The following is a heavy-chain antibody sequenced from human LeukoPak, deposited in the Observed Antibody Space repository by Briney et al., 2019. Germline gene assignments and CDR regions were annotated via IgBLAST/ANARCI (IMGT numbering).Heavy chain of an antibody. CDR1: GYTLTELS. V-gene: IGHV1-24*01. Sequence: ASVKVSCKVSGYTLTELSMHWVRQAPGKGLEWMGGFDPEGGETIFAQKFQGRVTMTEDTSTDTAYMELSSLRSEDTAVYYCATDYMVRGVVYYYYYGMDVWGQGTTVTVSS. CDR3: ATDYMVRGVVYYYYYGMDV. CDR2: FDPEGGET. J-gene: IGHJ6*02. D-gene: IGHD3-10*01.